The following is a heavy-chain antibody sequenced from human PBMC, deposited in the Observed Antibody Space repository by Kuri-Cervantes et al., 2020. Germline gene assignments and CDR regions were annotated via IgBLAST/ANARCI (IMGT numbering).Heavy chain of an antibody. CDR3: AKRNSSSSSTARNYYYYYMDV. Sequence: SVKVSCKASGYTFTYRYLHWARQAPGQALEWMGWITPFNGNTKYSQKFQGRVTITRDTSASTAYMELSSLRSEDTAVYYCAKRNSSSSSTARNYYYYYMDVWGKGTTVTDSS. V-gene: IGHV1-45*02. D-gene: IGHD6-13*01. J-gene: IGHJ6*03. CDR2: ITPFNGNT. CDR1: GYTFTYRY.